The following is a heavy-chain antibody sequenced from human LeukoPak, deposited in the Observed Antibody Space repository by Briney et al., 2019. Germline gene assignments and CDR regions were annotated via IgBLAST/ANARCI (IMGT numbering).Heavy chain of an antibody. V-gene: IGHV3-21*01. CDR1: EFTFSSYS. D-gene: IGHD3-22*01. CDR2: ISTSSIYI. Sequence: GGSLRLSCAASEFTFSSYSMNWVRQAPGKGLEWVSSISTSSIYIYYADSVKGRFTISRHNAKKSLYLQMNSLRAEDTAVYYCARVGVGHNTLIPDFDYWGQGTLVTVSS. J-gene: IGHJ4*02. CDR3: ARVGVGHNTLIPDFDY.